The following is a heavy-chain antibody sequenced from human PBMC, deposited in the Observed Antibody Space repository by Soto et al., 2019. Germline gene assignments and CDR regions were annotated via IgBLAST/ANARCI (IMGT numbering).Heavy chain of an antibody. CDR1: GFTFSSYS. V-gene: IGHV3-48*02. CDR2: ISSSSSTI. Sequence: GGSLRLSCAASGFTFSSYSMNWVRQAPGKGLEWVSYISSSSSTIYYADSVKGRFTISRDNAKNSLYLQMNSLRDEDTAVYYCARILRTYYYDSSGYCLDYWGQGTLVTVSS. D-gene: IGHD3-22*01. CDR3: ARILRTYYYDSSGYCLDY. J-gene: IGHJ4*02.